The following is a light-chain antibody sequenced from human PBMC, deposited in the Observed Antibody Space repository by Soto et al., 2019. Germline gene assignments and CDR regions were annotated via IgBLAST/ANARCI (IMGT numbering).Light chain of an antibody. CDR3: QQSYNTPLT. Sequence: DIQMTQSPSSLSASVGDRVTITCRASQNIATYLNWYQQTPGKAPKLLIYTASTLQSGVPPRFSGSGSGTDFTLTISSLQPEDFATFYCQQSYNTPLTFGGGTKVEI. CDR2: TAS. CDR1: QNIATY. V-gene: IGKV1-39*01. J-gene: IGKJ4*01.